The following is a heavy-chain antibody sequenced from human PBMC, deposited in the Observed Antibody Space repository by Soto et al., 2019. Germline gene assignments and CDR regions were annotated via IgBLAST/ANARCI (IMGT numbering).Heavy chain of an antibody. CDR3: ARDRPGYSSSMNWFDP. CDR2: ISAYNGNT. V-gene: IGHV1-18*04. Sequence: ASVKVSCKASGYTFTSYGISWVRQAPGQGLEWMGWISAYNGNTNYAQKLQGRVTMTTDTSTSTAYMELRSLRSADTAVYYCARDRPGYSSSMNWFDPWGQGTLVTVSS. D-gene: IGHD6-13*01. J-gene: IGHJ5*02. CDR1: GYTFTSYG.